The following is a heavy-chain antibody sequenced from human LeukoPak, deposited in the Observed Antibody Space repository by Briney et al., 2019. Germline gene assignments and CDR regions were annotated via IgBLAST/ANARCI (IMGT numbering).Heavy chain of an antibody. V-gene: IGHV3-23*01. CDR3: AKCDSSSLYYYYGMDV. D-gene: IGHD6-6*01. CDR1: GFTFSSYA. CDR2: ISGSGDIT. Sequence: QAGGSLRLSCAASGFTFSSYAMTWVRQAPGKGLEWVSAISGSGDITYYADSVKGRFTISRDNSKNTLFLQMNSLRAEDTAVYYCAKCDSSSLYYYYGMDVWGQGTMVTVSS. J-gene: IGHJ6*02.